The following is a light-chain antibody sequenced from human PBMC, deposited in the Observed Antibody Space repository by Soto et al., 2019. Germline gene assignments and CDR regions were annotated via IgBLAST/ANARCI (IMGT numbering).Light chain of an antibody. CDR1: TSIGSN. CDR2: GAS. Sequence: DIVMTQSPAPLSVSPGERATISCRASTSIGSNLAWYQQRPGQAPRLLIYGASTRATGIPARFSGSGSGTEFTLTISSLQSEDVEVYDCHQYGTFGQGTKVEIK. CDR3: HQYGT. V-gene: IGKV3-15*01. J-gene: IGKJ1*01.